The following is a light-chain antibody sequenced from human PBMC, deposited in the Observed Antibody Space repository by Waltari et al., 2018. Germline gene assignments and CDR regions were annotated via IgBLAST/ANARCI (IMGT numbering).Light chain of an antibody. V-gene: IGLV8-61*01. CDR3: VLYMGSGSYWV. CDR1: PSLVPTHYF. CDR2: STN. J-gene: IGLJ3*02. Sequence: SVVTQAPWFSVSPGGTVTLNFGFAPSLVPTHYFPNWYQQTPGQAPRTLIYSTNTRSSGVTDRFSGSILGNKAALTITGAQADDEADYYCVLYMGSGSYWVFGGGTKLTVL.